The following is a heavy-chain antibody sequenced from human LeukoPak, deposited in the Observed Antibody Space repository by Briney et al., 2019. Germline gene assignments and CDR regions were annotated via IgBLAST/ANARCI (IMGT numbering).Heavy chain of an antibody. J-gene: IGHJ4*02. CDR1: GFTFSSYW. CDR2: INSDGSST. Sequence: GGSLRLSCAASGFTFSSYWMHWVCQAPGKGPVWVSRINSDGSSTSYADSVKGRFTISRDNAKNTLYLQMNSLRGEDTAVYYCERDFYTSGSPNDYWGQGTLVTVSS. V-gene: IGHV3-74*01. CDR3: ERDFYTSGSPNDY. D-gene: IGHD1-26*01.